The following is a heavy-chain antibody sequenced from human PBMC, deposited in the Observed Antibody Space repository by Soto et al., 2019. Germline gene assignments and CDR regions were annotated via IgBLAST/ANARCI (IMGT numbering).Heavy chain of an antibody. CDR3: ARDRDDYGSGNYYTPIDF. CDR2: IIPIFGTP. V-gene: IGHV1-69*01. J-gene: IGHJ4*02. D-gene: IGHD3-10*01. Sequence: QVQLVQSGAEVKKPGSSVKVSCKASGGIFSTYAISWLRQAPGQGLEWMGGIIPIFGTPNYAQRFQGRVTSTADESTSTAYMELSRLRSEDTAVYYCARDRDDYGSGNYYTPIDFWGQGTLVTVSS. CDR1: GGIFSTYA.